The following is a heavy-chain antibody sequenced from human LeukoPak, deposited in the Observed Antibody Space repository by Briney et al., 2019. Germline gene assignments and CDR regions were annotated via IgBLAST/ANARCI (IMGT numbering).Heavy chain of an antibody. V-gene: IGHV3-7*01. Sequence: GRSLRLAWSPVGFNLSTYWMACGRPVLGKGREWVANIKEDGSEIYYVDAVKGRFSISRDNAKTSLYLQMNNVSVADTAVYYCVTDQTGRHPYFFDYWGQGTLVTVSS. D-gene: IGHD3-10*01. CDR3: VTDQTGRHPYFFDY. CDR2: IKEDGSEI. J-gene: IGHJ4*02. CDR1: GFNLSTYW.